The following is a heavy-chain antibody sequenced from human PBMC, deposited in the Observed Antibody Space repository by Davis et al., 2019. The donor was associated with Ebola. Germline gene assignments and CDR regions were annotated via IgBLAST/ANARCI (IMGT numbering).Heavy chain of an antibody. D-gene: IGHD4-23*01. CDR2: RKQVGSEQ. J-gene: IGHJ5*02. V-gene: IGHV3-7*01. CDR1: GFTFSSYG. CDR3: ASEGGTAVAFAT. Sequence: GESLKISCAASGFTFSSYGMHRVRQAPGKGLEGVANRKQVGSEQYSVDSVKGRFTISRDTATNSLYLQMNSLSAAVTAVYYCASEGGTAVAFATWGQGTLVTVSS.